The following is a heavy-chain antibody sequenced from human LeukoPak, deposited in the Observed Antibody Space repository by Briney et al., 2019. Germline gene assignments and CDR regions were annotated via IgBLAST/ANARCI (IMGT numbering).Heavy chain of an antibody. D-gene: IGHD6-13*01. CDR2: IYYSGST. J-gene: IGHJ4*02. CDR1: GISISSFY. Sequence: SETLSLTCAGSGISISSFYWGWIRQPPGKGLHWIVYIYYSGSTNYNPSLKSRVTISVDTSKTQFFLKLSSVTAADTAVYYCARESRGSSWSGGFDYWGQGTLVTVSS. V-gene: IGHV4-59*01. CDR3: ARESRGSSWSGGFDY.